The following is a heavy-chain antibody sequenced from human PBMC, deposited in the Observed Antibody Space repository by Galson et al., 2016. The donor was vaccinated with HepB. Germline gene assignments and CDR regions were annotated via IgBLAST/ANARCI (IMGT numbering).Heavy chain of an antibody. D-gene: IGHD1-26*01. V-gene: IGHV3-23*01. J-gene: IGHJ4*02. CDR2: IGGGGGSA. CDR3: AAKVGARAYYFDY. Sequence: SLRLSCATSGFTFSSYAMSWVRQAPGKGLEWVSSIGGGGGSADYPDSVKGRLTISRDHSTNTLYLQMSSLRGEDTAVYYCAAKVGARAYYFDYWGQGTLVAVSS. CDR1: GFTFSSYA.